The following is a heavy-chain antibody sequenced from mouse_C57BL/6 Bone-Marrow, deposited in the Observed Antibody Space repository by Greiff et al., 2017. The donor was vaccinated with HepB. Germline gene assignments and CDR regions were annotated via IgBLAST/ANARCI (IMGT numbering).Heavy chain of an antibody. CDR2: INTGGTYT. D-gene: IGHD2-14*01. V-gene: IGHV5-6*01. J-gene: IGHJ2*01. CDR3: SRDRFDYYFDY. CDR1: GFTFSTSG. Sequence: EVKLVESGGDLVRPGGSLKLSCAASGFTFSTSGMSWVRQTPDKRLEWVATINTGGTYTYYADSVRGRFTISKDSAKNTLFLLMSSLRSEDSGIYYCSRDRFDYYFDYWGQGTTLTVSS.